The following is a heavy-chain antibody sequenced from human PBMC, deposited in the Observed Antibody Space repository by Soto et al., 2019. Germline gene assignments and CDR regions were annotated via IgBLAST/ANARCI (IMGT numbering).Heavy chain of an antibody. CDR3: ARDIRANYDFDY. CDR1: GFTFSSYS. V-gene: IGHV3-21*01. J-gene: IGHJ4*02. D-gene: IGHD1-7*01. CDR2: ISSSSSYI. Sequence: GESLKISCAASGFTFSSYSMNWVRQAPGKGLEWVSSISSSSSYIYYADSVKGRFTISRDNAKNSLYLQMNSLRAEDTAVYYCARDIRANYDFDYWGQGTLVTVSS.